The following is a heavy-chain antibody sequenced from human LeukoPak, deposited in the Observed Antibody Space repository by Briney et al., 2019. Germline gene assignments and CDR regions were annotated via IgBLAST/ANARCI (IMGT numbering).Heavy chain of an antibody. Sequence: SETLSLTCPVSGGSISSYYWSWIRQPPGKGLEWIGYIYYNGSTNYNPSLKSRVTMSVDTSKNQFSLKLSSVTAADTAVYYCARDPGGATTRSRYGMDVWGQGTTVTVSS. CDR1: GGSISSYY. CDR3: ARDPGGATTRSRYGMDV. CDR2: IYYNGST. D-gene: IGHD1-26*01. J-gene: IGHJ6*02. V-gene: IGHV4-59*01.